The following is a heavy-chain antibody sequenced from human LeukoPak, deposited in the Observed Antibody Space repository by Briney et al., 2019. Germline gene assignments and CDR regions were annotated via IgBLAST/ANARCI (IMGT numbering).Heavy chain of an antibody. Sequence: GGSLRLSCAASGFNFIGYTMSWVRQPPGKGLEWVSAISGSGDDTYYADSVKGRFTISRDNSNNTLYLQLNNVRTEDTATYFCAKEQYPGYFDFWGQGTLVTVSA. D-gene: IGHD1-14*01. CDR2: ISGSGDDT. J-gene: IGHJ4*02. CDR3: AKEQYPGYFDF. V-gene: IGHV3-23*01. CDR1: GFNFIGYT.